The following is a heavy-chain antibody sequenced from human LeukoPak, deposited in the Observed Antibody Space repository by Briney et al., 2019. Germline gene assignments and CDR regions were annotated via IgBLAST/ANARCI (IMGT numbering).Heavy chain of an antibody. CDR2: IYYSGST. CDR3: ARGGRAFDY. D-gene: IGHD3-16*01. CDR1: GGSISSYY. J-gene: IGHJ4*02. Sequence: SETLSLTCTVSGGSISSYYWSRIRQPPGKGLEWIGYIYYSGSTNYNPSLKSRVTISVDTSKNQFSLKLSSVTAADTAVYYCARGGRAFDYWGQGTLVTVSS. V-gene: IGHV4-59*01.